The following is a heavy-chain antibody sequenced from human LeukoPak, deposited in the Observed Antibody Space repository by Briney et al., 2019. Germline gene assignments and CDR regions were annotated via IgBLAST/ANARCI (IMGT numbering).Heavy chain of an antibody. CDR2: INHSGST. Sequence: PSETLSLTCAVYGWSFSGYYWSWIRQPPGKGLEWIGEINHSGSTNYNPSLKSRVTISVDTSKNQFSLKLSSVTAADTAVYYCARAAGSPLSIPHCSSTSCRLAEAFDPCGQGTLVTVSS. J-gene: IGHJ5*02. V-gene: IGHV4-34*01. CDR1: GWSFSGYY. D-gene: IGHD2-2*01. CDR3: ARAAGSPLSIPHCSSTSCRLAEAFDP.